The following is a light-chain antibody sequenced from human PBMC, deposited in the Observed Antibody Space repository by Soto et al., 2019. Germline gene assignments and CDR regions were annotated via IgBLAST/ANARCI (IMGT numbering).Light chain of an antibody. J-gene: IGLJ1*01. V-gene: IGLV2-14*01. Sequence: QSALTQPASVSGSPGQSITISCTGTSSDVGGYKYVSWYQQHPGKAPKLMIYDISYRPSGVSNRFSGSKSGNTASLTISGLQAEDEADYYCSSYTTSSTLVFGTGTKVTVL. CDR2: DIS. CDR1: SSDVGGYKY. CDR3: SSYTTSSTLV.